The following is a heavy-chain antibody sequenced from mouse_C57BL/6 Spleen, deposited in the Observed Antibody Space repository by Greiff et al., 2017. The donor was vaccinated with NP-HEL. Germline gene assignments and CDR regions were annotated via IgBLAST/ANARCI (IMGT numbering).Heavy chain of an antibody. CDR2: IDPETGGT. Sequence: QVHVKQSGAELVRPGASVTLSCKASGYTFTDYEMHWVKQTPVHGLEWIGAIDPETGGTAYNQKFKGKALLTADKSSSTAYMGLRGLTSEDSAGDYCTRGYRHNWGQGTTLTVSA. CDR3: TRGYRHN. D-gene: IGHD1-2*01. J-gene: IGHJ2*01. V-gene: IGHV1-15*01. CDR1: GYTFTDYE.